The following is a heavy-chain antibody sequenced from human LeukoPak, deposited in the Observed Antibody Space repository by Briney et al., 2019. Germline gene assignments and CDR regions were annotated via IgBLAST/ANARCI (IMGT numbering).Heavy chain of an antibody. Sequence: PGGSLRLSCAASGFTFSSHAMSWVRQAPGKGLEWVSALSGSGGSTYYADSVKGRFTISRDNSKNTLYLQMNSLRAEDTAVYYCAKVDLGYYDFWSGYDFDFWGQGTLVTVSS. CDR1: GFTFSSHA. CDR3: AKVDLGYYDFWSGYDFDF. CDR2: LSGSGGST. J-gene: IGHJ4*02. D-gene: IGHD3-3*01. V-gene: IGHV3-23*01.